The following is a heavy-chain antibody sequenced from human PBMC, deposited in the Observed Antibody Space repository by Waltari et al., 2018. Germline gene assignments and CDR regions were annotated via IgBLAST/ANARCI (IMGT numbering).Heavy chain of an antibody. V-gene: IGHV1-18*01. J-gene: IGHJ5*02. Sequence: QVQLVQSGAEVNEPGASVKVSCKASVYAFSTYGITWVRQAPGHGLEWMGWISPYNSNTNYAQNLQGRVTLTTDTSTTTAYMELKSLRSDDTATYYCATAVGGNMEFDHWGQGTLVTVSS. CDR3: ATAVGGNMEFDH. CDR1: VYAFSTYG. CDR2: ISPYNSNT. D-gene: IGHD6-19*01.